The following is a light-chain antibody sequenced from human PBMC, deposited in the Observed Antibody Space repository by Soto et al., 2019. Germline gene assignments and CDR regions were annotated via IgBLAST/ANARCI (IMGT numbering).Light chain of an antibody. J-gene: IGKJ2*01. V-gene: IGKV3-15*01. CDR3: QHFNRWPPMYT. CDR2: DTS. CDR1: QSVTGK. Sequence: EIVMTQSPATLSVSPGERATLSCRASQSVTGKLAWYQQKPGQSPRLLIYDTSTRATGVPARFSGSGSGTDFALTINSLQSEDLAVYYCQHFNRWPPMYTFGQGTKLEIK.